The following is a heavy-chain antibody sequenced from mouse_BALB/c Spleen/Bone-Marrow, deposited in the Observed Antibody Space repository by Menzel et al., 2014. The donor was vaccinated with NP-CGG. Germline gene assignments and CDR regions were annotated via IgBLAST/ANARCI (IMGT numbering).Heavy chain of an antibody. J-gene: IGHJ4*01. Sequence: EVQLVESGGGLVLPGGSRKLSCAASGFTFSDYGMAWVRQAPGKGPEWVAFISNLAYSIYYADTVTGRFTISRENAKNTLYLEVSSLRSEDTAMYYCARDIDGYYDYAMDYWGQGTSVTVSS. CDR2: ISNLAYSI. CDR3: ARDIDGYYDYAMDY. V-gene: IGHV5-15*02. CDR1: GFTFSDYG. D-gene: IGHD2-3*01.